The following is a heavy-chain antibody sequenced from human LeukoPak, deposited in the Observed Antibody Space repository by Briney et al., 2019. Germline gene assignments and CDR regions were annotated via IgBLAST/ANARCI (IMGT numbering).Heavy chain of an antibody. CDR2: INHSGST. V-gene: IGHV4-34*01. CDR3: ARSPQGDYYDSSGYHGVSDY. CDR1: GGSFSGYY. J-gene: IGHJ4*02. Sequence: MPSETLSLTCAVYGGSFSGYYWSWIRQPPGKGREGMGEINHSGSTNYNPSLKSRVTISVDTSKNQFSLKLSSVTAADTAVYYCARSPQGDYYDSSGYHGVSDYWGQGTLVTVSS. D-gene: IGHD3-22*01.